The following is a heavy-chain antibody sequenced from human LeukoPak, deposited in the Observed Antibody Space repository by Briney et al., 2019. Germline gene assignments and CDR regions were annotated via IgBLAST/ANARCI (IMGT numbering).Heavy chain of an antibody. CDR1: GDSINSAAYY. CDR3: ARHSNYASGSTAKGLFDY. CDR2: VYYTGTT. J-gene: IGHJ4*02. V-gene: IGHV4-39*01. Sequence: SETLSLTCTVSGDSINSAAYYWSWIRQPPGKGLEWIASVYYTGTTYYNPSLKSRVTIFVETSKNQVSLRLSSVTAADTAVYYCARHSNYASGSTAKGLFDYWGQGTLVSVSS. D-gene: IGHD3-10*01.